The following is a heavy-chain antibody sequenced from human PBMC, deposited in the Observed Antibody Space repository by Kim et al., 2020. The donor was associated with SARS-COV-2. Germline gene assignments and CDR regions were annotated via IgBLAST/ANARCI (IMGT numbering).Heavy chain of an antibody. V-gene: IGHV3-30*18. CDR1: GFTFSSYG. Sequence: GGSLRLSCAASGFTFSSYGMHWVRQAPGKGLEWVAVISYDGSNKYYADSVKGRFTISRDNSKNTLYLQMNSLRAEDTAVYYCAKPLYDFWSGYLGWGQGTLVTVSS. J-gene: IGHJ4*02. CDR3: AKPLYDFWSGYLG. D-gene: IGHD3-3*01. CDR2: ISYDGSNK.